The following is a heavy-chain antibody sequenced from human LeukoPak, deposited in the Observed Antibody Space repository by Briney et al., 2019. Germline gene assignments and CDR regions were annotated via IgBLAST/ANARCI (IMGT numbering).Heavy chain of an antibody. J-gene: IGHJ6*02. CDR2: IYHSGST. D-gene: IGHD2-2*01. Sequence: SETLSLTCAVSGGSISSGGYSWSWIRQPPGKGLEWIGYIYHSGSTYYNPSLKSRVTISVDRSKNQFSLKLSSVTAADTAVYYCARAGSTPYGMDVWGQGTTVTVSS. CDR3: ARAGSTPYGMDV. V-gene: IGHV4-30-2*01. CDR1: GGSISSGGYS.